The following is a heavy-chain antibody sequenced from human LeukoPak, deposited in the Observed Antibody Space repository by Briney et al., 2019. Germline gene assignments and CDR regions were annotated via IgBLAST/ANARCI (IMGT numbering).Heavy chain of an antibody. CDR2: ISHGGDSA. CDR1: GFTFSTYA. J-gene: IGHJ4*02. Sequence: NPGGSLRLSCTASGFTFSTYAMAWFRQAPGKGLEWVSVISHGGDSAWYPHSVKGRFTISRDNSKSTQFLQMNSLRADDTAIYYCAKGRSGWYEGLDYWGQGILVTVSS. V-gene: IGHV3-23*01. CDR3: AKGRSGWYEGLDY. D-gene: IGHD6-19*01.